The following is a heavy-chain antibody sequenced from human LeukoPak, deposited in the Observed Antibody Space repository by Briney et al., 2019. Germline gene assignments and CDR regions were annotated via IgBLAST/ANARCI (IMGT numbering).Heavy chain of an antibody. CDR1: GYTFTNYG. D-gene: IGHD3-9*01. J-gene: IGHJ4*02. V-gene: IGHV1-18*01. CDR2: ISGYNDNT. Sequence: ASVKVSFKCSGYTFTNYGISWVRQAPGQGLEWMGWISGYNDNTNYSQKLQGRVTMTTDTFTSTAYMELRSLRSDDTAVYYCARLGYYDILTGPRYLDYWGQGTLVTVSS. CDR3: ARLGYYDILTGPRYLDY.